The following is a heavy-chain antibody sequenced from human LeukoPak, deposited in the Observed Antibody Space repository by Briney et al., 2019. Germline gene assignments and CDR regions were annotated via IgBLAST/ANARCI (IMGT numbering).Heavy chain of an antibody. J-gene: IGHJ6*03. Sequence: ASVKVSCKASGYTFTSYDINWVRQATGQGLEWMGWMNPNSGNTGYAQKFQGRVTMTRNTSISTAYMELSSLRSEDTAVYYCARGSIDFWSGSHNYYMDVWGKGTTVTVSS. CDR3: ARGSIDFWSGSHNYYMDV. CDR1: GYTFTSYD. V-gene: IGHV1-8*01. CDR2: MNPNSGNT. D-gene: IGHD3-3*01.